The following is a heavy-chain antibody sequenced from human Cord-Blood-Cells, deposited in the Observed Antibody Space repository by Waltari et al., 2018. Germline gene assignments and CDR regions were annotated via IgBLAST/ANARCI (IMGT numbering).Heavy chain of an antibody. CDR2: INHSGST. J-gene: IGHJ5*02. CDR3: ARGWWSQGFDP. CDR1: GGSFSGYS. Sequence: QVQLQQWGAGLLKPSETLSLTCAVYGGSFSGYSRRWIRQPPGKGLEWIGEINHSGSTNYNPSLKSRVTISVDTSKNQFSLKLSSVTAADTAVYYCARGWWSQGFDPWGQGTLVTVSS. V-gene: IGHV4-34*01. D-gene: IGHD2-15*01.